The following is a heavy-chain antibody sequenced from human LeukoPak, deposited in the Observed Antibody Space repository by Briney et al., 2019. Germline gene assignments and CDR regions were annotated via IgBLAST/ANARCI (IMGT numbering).Heavy chain of an antibody. CDR1: GGSISTTSHY. D-gene: IGHD2-2*01. CDR2: IYYSGST. CDR3: ALISDCSSTSCSTQYFDY. Sequence: SETLSLTCTVSGGSISTTSHYWGWIRQPPGKGLEWIGSIYYSGSTYYNPSLKSRVTISVDTSKNQFSLRLTSVTAADTAVYYCALISDCSSTSCSTQYFDYWGQGTLVTVSS. V-gene: IGHV4-39*07. J-gene: IGHJ4*02.